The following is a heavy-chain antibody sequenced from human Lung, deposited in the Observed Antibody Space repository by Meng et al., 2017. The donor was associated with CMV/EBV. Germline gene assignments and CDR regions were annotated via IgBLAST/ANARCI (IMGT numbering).Heavy chain of an antibody. D-gene: IGHD5-24*01. CDR3: AKDISFHGMAIPDN. CDR2: ISWDGGTT. Sequence: ESXKISXVASRFIFRDYDTDWVRQAPGKGLEWVSLISWDGGTTYYADSVKGRFSISRDNSKNSLYLQLNSLRSEDTAFYYCAKDISFHGMAIPDNWGQGXLVTVSS. J-gene: IGHJ4*02. V-gene: IGHV3-43*01. CDR1: RFIFRDYD.